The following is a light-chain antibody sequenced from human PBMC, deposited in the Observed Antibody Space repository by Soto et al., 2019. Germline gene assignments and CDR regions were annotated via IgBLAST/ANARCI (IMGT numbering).Light chain of an antibody. CDR1: QSISSSY. CDR3: QQYGSSPRT. J-gene: IGKJ1*01. V-gene: IGKV3-20*01. Sequence: ILLTQSPATLSLSEGERATLSCRASQSISSSYLAWYQQKPGQAPRLLIYGASSRASGIPYRFSGSGSGTDFTLTIRTLEPEDFAVYYCQQYGSSPRTFGQGTKVDIK. CDR2: GAS.